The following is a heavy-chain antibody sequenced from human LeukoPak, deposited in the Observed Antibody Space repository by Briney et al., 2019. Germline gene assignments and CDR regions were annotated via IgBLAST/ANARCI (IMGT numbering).Heavy chain of an antibody. CDR2: ISSSSSYI. Sequence: PGGSLRLSCAASGFTFSSYSMNWVCRAPGKGLEWVSSISSSSSYIYYADSVKGRFTISRDNAKNSLYLQMNSLRAEDTAVYYCARDYGAKRFDYWGQGTLVTVSS. V-gene: IGHV3-21*01. D-gene: IGHD3-16*01. CDR1: GFTFSSYS. CDR3: ARDYGAKRFDY. J-gene: IGHJ4*02.